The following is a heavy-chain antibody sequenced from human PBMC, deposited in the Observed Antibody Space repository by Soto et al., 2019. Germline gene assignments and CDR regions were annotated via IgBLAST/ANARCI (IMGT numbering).Heavy chain of an antibody. CDR1: GGSISSGGYY. J-gene: IGHJ5*02. CDR2: IYYSGST. D-gene: IGHD3-16*01. CDR3: ATLSGLGRFNWFDP. V-gene: IGHV4-31*03. Sequence: SETLSLTCTVSGGSISSGGYYWSWIRQHPGKGLEWIGYIYYSGSTYYNPSLKSRVTISVDTSKNQFSLKLSSVTAADTAVYYCATLSGLGRFNWFDPWGQGTLVTVSS.